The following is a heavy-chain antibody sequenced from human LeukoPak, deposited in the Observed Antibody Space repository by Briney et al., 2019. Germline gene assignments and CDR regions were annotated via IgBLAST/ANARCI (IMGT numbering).Heavy chain of an antibody. J-gene: IGHJ4*02. CDR3: ARHEAAAGIRRFDY. V-gene: IGHV4-59*08. CDR2: IYYSGST. CDR1: GGSISSYY. Sequence: SETLSLTCTVSGGSISSYYWSWIRQPPGKGLEWIGYIYYSGSTNYNPSRKSRVTISVDTSKNQFSLKLSSVTAADTAVYYCARHEAAAGIRRFDYWGQGTLVTVSS. D-gene: IGHD6-13*01.